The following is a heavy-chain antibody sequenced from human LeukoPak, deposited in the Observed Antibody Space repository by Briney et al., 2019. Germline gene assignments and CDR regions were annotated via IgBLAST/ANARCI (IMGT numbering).Heavy chain of an antibody. CDR2: ITGSGGST. V-gene: IGHV3-23*01. D-gene: IGHD6-19*01. J-gene: IGHJ4*02. CDR1: GFTFSNYA. CDR3: AKKSVADIPPLH. Sequence: TGGSLRLSCAASGFTFSNYAMSWVRQTPGKGLEWVSGITGSGGSTYYADSVKGRFTISRDSSRNTLHLQMNSLRAEDTALYYCAKKSVADIPPLHWGQGTLVTVSS.